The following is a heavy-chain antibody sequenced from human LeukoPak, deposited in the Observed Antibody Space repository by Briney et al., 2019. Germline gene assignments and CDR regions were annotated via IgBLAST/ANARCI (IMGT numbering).Heavy chain of an antibody. CDR1: GFTFTSYA. D-gene: IGHD1-26*01. V-gene: IGHV3-23*01. J-gene: IGHJ4*02. Sequence: GGSLRLSCVVSGFTFTSYAISWVRQAPGKGLEWVSTISGSGNRTYYSNSVKGRFTLTRDKSKNTVYLQMNSLRLDGTAVYYCARVQYGYLSGSYRVMFDYWGQGALVTVSP. CDR3: ARVQYGYLSGSYRVMFDY. CDR2: ISGSGNRT.